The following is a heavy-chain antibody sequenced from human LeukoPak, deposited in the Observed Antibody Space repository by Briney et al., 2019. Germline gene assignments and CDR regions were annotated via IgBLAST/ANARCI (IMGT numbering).Heavy chain of an antibody. CDR1: GGTFSSYA. D-gene: IGHD6-13*01. J-gene: IGHJ6*03. CDR2: IIPIFGTA. Sequence: GASVKVSCKASGGTFSSYAISWVRQAPGQGLEWMGGIIPIFGTANYAQEFQGRVTITTDESTSTAYMELSSLRSEDTAVYYCAREWQQRGEGTYYMDVWGKGTTVTVSS. CDR3: AREWQQRGEGTYYMDV. V-gene: IGHV1-69*05.